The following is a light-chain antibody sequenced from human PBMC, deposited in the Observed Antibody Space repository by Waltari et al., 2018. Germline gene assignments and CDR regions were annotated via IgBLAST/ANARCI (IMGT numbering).Light chain of an antibody. Sequence: EIVVTQSPATLSVSPGERVTLSCRASQNVGTSLAWYQQKPGQTPRLLIFGAYSRASVVPARFSGSGSRTDFTLASSSLQSEDFAVYYCQQYEDWPRHSFGGGTKVQIE. CDR2: GAY. V-gene: IGKV3-15*01. J-gene: IGKJ4*01. CDR3: QQYEDWPRHS. CDR1: QNVGTS.